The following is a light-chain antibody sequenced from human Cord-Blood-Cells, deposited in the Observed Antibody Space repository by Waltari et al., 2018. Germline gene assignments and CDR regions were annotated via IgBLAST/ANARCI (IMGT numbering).Light chain of an antibody. J-gene: IGKJ1*01. CDR3: QQRSNWPPT. V-gene: IGKV3-11*01. CDR1: QSVSSY. Sequence: EIVLTQSPATLSLSPGERATLSCRASQSVSSYLAWYQQKPGQAPRLLIYDASNRATGIPARFSGSGSWTDFTLTISILEPEDFAVYYCQQRSNWPPTFGQGTKVGIK. CDR2: DAS.